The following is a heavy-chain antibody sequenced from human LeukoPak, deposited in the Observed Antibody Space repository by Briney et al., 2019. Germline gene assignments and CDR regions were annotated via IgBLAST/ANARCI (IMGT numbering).Heavy chain of an antibody. J-gene: IGHJ6*02. Sequence: GASVKVFRKASGGTFSSYAISWVRQAPGQGLEWMGRIIPILGIANYAQKFQGKATITADKSTSTAYMELSSLRSEDTAVYYCARGGWSGLSYYYYGMDVWGQGRTVIVSS. CDR2: IIPILGIA. CDR1: GGTFSSYA. V-gene: IGHV1-69*04. D-gene: IGHD3-3*01. CDR3: ARGGWSGLSYYYYGMDV.